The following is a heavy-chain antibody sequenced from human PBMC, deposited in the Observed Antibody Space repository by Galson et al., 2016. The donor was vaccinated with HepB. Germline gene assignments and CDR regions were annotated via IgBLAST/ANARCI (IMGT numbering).Heavy chain of an antibody. CDR2: IFYTGTT. J-gene: IGHJ3*01. D-gene: IGHD3/OR15-3a*01. V-gene: IGHV4-39*01. CDR3: ARQQRAGLVNF. CDR1: GGSIGSSSYY. Sequence: SETLSLTCTVSGGSIGSSSYYWAWIRRPPGKGLEWIGSIFYTGTTYYNPSLQNRVTISVDTSKDQFALKLNSVTAADTAVYYCARQQRAGLVNFWGQGTMVTVSS.